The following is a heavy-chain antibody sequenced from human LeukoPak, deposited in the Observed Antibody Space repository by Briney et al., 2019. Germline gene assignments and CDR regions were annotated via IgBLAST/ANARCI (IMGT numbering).Heavy chain of an antibody. CDR1: GGSISSGDYY. CDR3: ARAGDIVVVPALNWFDP. Sequence: SETLSLTCTVSGGSISSGDYYWSWIRQPPGKGLEWIGYIYYSGSTYSNPSLKSRVTISVDTSKNQFSLKLSSVTAADTAVYYCARAGDIVVVPALNWFDPWGQGTLVTVSS. J-gene: IGHJ5*02. CDR2: IYYSGST. V-gene: IGHV4-30-4*08. D-gene: IGHD2-2*01.